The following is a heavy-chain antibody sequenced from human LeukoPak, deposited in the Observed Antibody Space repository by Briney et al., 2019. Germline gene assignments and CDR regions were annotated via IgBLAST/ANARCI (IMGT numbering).Heavy chain of an antibody. CDR3: AKDPYYYGSGSSGFDY. Sequence: ASVKVSCKASGDTFSNYAISWVRQAPGQGLEWMGRIIPILAVANYAQKFQGRVTITADKSTSTAYMELSSLRSEDTALYYCAKDPYYYGSGSSGFDYWGQGTLVTVSS. J-gene: IGHJ4*02. CDR2: IIPILAVA. CDR1: GDTFSNYA. V-gene: IGHV1-69*04. D-gene: IGHD3-10*01.